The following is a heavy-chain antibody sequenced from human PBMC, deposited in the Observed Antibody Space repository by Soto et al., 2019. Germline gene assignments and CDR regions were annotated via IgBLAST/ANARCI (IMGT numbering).Heavy chain of an antibody. D-gene: IGHD1-1*01. CDR3: GKDRQGYNSVWDTFDF. Sequence: EVQLLESGGGLVQPGGSLRLSCAASGFTFSTYAMSWVRQTPGKGLEWVSGIGGGDDDRYYADSVKGRFTISRDNSKKTVFPQMSSLGAEDTARYYCGKDRQGYNSVWDTFDFWGLGTVVTV. CDR2: IGGGDDDR. V-gene: IGHV3-23*01. J-gene: IGHJ3*01. CDR1: GFTFSTYA.